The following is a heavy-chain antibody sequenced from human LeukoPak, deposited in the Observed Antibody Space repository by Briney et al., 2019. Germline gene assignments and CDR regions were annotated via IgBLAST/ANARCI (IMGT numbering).Heavy chain of an antibody. J-gene: IGHJ4*02. CDR3: ARNRWTDY. D-gene: IGHD1-1*01. Sequence: ASLKVSCTASGYTFTDYYMHWVRQAPGQGLEWMGWINPNSGTNYAQKFQGRVTMTRDTSISTAYMELTRLTSDDTAVYYCARNRWTDYWGQGTLVTVSS. CDR1: GYTFTDYY. CDR2: INPNSGT. V-gene: IGHV1-2*02.